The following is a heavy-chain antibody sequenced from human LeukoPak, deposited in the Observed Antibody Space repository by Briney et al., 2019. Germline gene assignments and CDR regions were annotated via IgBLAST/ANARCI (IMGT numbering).Heavy chain of an antibody. V-gene: IGHV1-46*01. CDR2: INPSGGST. Sequence: GASVKVSCKASGYTFTGYYMHWVRQAPGQGLEWMGWINPSGGSTTYAQKFQGRVTMTRDTSTSTVYMELSSLRSEDTAVYYCGRGSTVTTLYYYYYYMDVCGKGTTVTISS. CDR1: GYTFTGYY. CDR3: GRGSTVTTLYYYYYYMDV. D-gene: IGHD4-17*01. J-gene: IGHJ6*03.